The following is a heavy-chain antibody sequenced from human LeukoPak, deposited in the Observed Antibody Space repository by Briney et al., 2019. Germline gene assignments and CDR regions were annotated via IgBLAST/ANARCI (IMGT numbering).Heavy chain of an antibody. Sequence: GGSLRLSCAASGFTFDDYAMHWVRQAPGKGLEWVSGISWNSGSIGYADSVKGRFTISRDNAKNSLYLQMNSLRAEDTALYYCAKDYDSSGYRSYFDYWGQGTLVTVSS. D-gene: IGHD3-22*01. CDR1: GFTFDDYA. V-gene: IGHV3-9*01. CDR3: AKDYDSSGYRSYFDY. CDR2: ISWNSGSI. J-gene: IGHJ4*02.